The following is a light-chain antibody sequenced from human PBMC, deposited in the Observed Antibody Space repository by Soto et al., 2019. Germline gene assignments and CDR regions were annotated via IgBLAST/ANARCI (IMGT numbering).Light chain of an antibody. V-gene: IGKV1-17*01. CDR1: QGIRND. J-gene: IGKJ4*01. CDR2: GAY. Sequence: DIQVTQSPSSLSTSVGDTVTITCRASQGIRNDLDWYQQKPGKAPERLIYGAYSLQSGVPPRFSGSGSGTEFTLTISSLQPEDFATYYCLQHNGYPFTFGGGTKVQIK. CDR3: LQHNGYPFT.